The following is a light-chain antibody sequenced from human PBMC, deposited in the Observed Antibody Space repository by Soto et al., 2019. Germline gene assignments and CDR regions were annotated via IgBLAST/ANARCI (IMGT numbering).Light chain of an antibody. CDR3: QQYDNWPPLT. CDR2: GAS. J-gene: IGKJ4*01. V-gene: IGKV3-15*01. CDR1: QSVNSK. Sequence: EIVMTQSPATLSVSPGERATLSCRASQSVNSKLAWYQQKPGQAPRLLIYGASTRATGVPGRFSGSGSGTEFILTISSLQSEDFAVYYCQQYDNWPPLTFGGGTRVGIK.